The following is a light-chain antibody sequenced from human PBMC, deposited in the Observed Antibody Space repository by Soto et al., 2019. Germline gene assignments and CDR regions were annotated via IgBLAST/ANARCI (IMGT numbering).Light chain of an antibody. CDR3: QQYNSQWT. CDR2: KAS. J-gene: IGKJ1*01. CDR1: QSISNW. Sequence: DIQMTQSPSTLSASVGDRVTITCRASQSISNWLAWYQQKPGKAPNLLIYKASTLESGVPSRFSGSGSGTEFTLTISSLQPDDFATYYCQQYNSQWTFGQGTKVDIK. V-gene: IGKV1-5*03.